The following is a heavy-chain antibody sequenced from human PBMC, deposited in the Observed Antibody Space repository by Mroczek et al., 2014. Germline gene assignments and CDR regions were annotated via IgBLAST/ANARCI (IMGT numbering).Heavy chain of an antibody. D-gene: IGHD3-22*01. J-gene: IGHJ4*02. Sequence: QVQLQQWGPGLVKPSQTLSLTCTVSGGSISSGGYYWSWIRQHPGKGLEWIGYIYYSGSTYYNPSLKSRVTISVDTSKNQFSLKLSSVTAADTAVYYCARGYYDSSGYYYPDYWGQGTLVTVSS. V-gene: IGHV4-31*03. CDR1: GGSISSGGYY. CDR2: IYYSGST. CDR3: ARGYYDSSGYYYPDY.